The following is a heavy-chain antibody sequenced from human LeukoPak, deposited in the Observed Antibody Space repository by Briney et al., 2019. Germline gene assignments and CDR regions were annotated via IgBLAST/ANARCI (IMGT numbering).Heavy chain of an antibody. CDR3: TRDRKYCDDSGGYSPSYCYGMDV. CDR1: GGSINNHY. V-gene: IGHV4-59*11. D-gene: IGHD3-22*01. CDR2: VYSSGST. Sequence: SETLSLTCAVSGGSINNHYWSWIRQSPGTGLEWIGYVYSSGSTKYNPSLESRVTISVDTSKNQFSLRLSSVTAADTAVYYCTRDRKYCDDSGGYSPSYCYGMDVWGQGTTVTVSS. J-gene: IGHJ6*02.